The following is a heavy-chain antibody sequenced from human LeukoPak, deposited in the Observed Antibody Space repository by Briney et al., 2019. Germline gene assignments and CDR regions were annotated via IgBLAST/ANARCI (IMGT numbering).Heavy chain of an antibody. CDR1: GGSISDYS. CDR3: ARAGGVKTAALDLDY. CDR2: IYYSGSA. D-gene: IGHD6-25*01. V-gene: IGHV4-59*01. J-gene: IGHJ4*02. Sequence: PSETLSLTCTVSGGSISDYSWSWIRQPPGKGLEWIGNIYYSGSANHNPSLKSRVTISRDTSKNQFSLKLTSVTTADTAVYYCARAGGVKTAALDLDYWGQGTLVTVAS.